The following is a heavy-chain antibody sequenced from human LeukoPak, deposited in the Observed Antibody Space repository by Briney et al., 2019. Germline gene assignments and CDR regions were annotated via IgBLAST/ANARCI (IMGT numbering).Heavy chain of an antibody. V-gene: IGHV3-30*02. D-gene: IGHD6-13*01. CDR1: GFTFSSYA. CDR2: IRYDGSNK. J-gene: IGHJ4*02. Sequence: GGSLRLSCAASGFTFSSYAMHWVRQAPGKELEWVALIRYDGSNKYYADSVKGRFTISRDNSKNTLYLQMSSLRADDTAVYYCAQDARFSIAPSGTAFGNWGQGTLVAVSS. CDR3: AQDARFSIAPSGTAFGN.